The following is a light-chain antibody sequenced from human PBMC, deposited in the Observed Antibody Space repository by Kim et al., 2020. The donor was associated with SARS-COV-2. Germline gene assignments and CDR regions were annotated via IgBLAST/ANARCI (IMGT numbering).Light chain of an antibody. V-gene: IGLV1-51*01. CDR2: DNN. CDR3: GTWDSSLSVV. CDR1: SSNIGNNY. Sequence: QSVLTQPPSVSAAPGQKVTISCSGSSSNIGNNYVSWYQQLPGTAPKLLIYDNNKRPSGIPDRFSGSKSGTSATLGITGLQTGDEADYYCGTWDSSLSVVFGRGTQLTVL. J-gene: IGLJ2*01.